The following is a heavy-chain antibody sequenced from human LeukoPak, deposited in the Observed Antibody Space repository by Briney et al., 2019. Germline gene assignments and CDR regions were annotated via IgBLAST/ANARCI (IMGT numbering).Heavy chain of an antibody. V-gene: IGHV3-30*04. CDR3: ARVGPWVNPDYYYYYMDV. J-gene: IGHJ6*03. D-gene: IGHD1-14*01. CDR1: GFTFTGHS. CDR2: VSYDEKTI. Sequence: GGSLRLSCVASGFTFTGHSMHWVRQAPGKGLEWVAVVSYDEKTIFYADSLKGRFTVSRDNSKNTVYLQMNSLRAEDTAVYYCARVGPWVNPDYYYYYMDVWGKGTTVTVSS.